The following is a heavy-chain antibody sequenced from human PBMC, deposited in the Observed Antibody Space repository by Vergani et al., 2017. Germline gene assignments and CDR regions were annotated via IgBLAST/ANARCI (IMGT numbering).Heavy chain of an antibody. CDR3: ARHLHXSSTSCSGIYYMDV. CDR1: GYSFTSYW. V-gene: IGHV5-51*01. CDR2: IYPGDSDT. Sequence: EVQLVQSGAEVKKPGESVKISCKGSGYSFTSYWIGWVRQMPGKGLEWMGIIYPGDSDTRYSPSFQGQVTISADKSISTAYLQWSSLKASDTAMYYCARHLHXSSTSCSGIYYMDVWGKGTTVTVSS. J-gene: IGHJ6*03. D-gene: IGHD2-2*01.